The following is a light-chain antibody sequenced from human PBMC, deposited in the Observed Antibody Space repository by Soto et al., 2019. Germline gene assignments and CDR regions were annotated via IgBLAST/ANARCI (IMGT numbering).Light chain of an antibody. CDR1: QGISSW. CDR2: AAP. J-gene: IGKJ1*01. V-gene: IGKV1-12*01. CDR3: QQANGFPRT. Sequence: DIQMTQSPSSVSASVGDRVTITCRASQGISSWLAWYQQKPGRAPKLLIYAAPSLQSGVPSRFGGSGSGTHFSLTISSLQPDDVATYFCQQANGFPRTFGQGTKVEIK.